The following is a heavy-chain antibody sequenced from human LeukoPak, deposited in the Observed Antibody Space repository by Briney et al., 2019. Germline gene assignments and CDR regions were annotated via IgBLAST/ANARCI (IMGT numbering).Heavy chain of an antibody. CDR1: GGSITTYY. CDR3: ARAPPRGGWFDP. J-gene: IGHJ5*02. CDR2: IHYIGSTTYN. D-gene: IGHD3-10*01. Sequence: TLSLTCTVSGGSITTYYWNWLRQAPGKGLEWIGYIHYIGSTTYNNYHPSLKSLVTISLDTSKNQFSLKLNSVTPADTAVYFCARAPPRGGWFDPWGQGTLVTAPS. V-gene: IGHV4-59*13.